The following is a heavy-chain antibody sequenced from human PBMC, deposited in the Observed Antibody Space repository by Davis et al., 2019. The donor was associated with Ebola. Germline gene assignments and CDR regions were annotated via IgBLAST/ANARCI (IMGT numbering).Heavy chain of an antibody. Sequence: VSVKVSCKASGYTFTGYYMHWVRQAPGQGLEWMGWISAYNGNTNYAQKLQGRVTMTTDTSTSTAYMELRSLRSDDTAVYYCARDSVQGVIIIDYWGQGTLVTVSS. CDR1: GYTFTGYY. V-gene: IGHV1-18*04. CDR3: ARDSVQGVIIIDY. J-gene: IGHJ4*02. D-gene: IGHD3-10*01. CDR2: ISAYNGNT.